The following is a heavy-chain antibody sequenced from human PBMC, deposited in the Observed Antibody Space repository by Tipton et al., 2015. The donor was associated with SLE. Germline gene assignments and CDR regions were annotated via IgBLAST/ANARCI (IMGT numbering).Heavy chain of an antibody. CDR3: AREWGSTSY. CDR1: GGSISSGGYY. D-gene: IGHD3-10*01. CDR2: IYYSGST. J-gene: IGHJ4*02. Sequence: TLSLTCTVSGGSISSGGYYWSWIRQHPGKGLEWIGYIYYSGSTYYNPSLKSRVTISADTSKVQFSLKMISVTAAGTAVYYCAREWGSTSYWGQGTLVSVSS. V-gene: IGHV4-31*03.